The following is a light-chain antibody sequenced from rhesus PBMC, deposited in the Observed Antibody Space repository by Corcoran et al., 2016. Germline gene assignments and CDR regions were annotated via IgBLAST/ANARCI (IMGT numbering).Light chain of an antibody. CDR2: YAS. Sequence: DIKMTQSPSSLSASVGDRVTITCRASQGINNYSRWYQQKPSKAPKPLIYYASSFETGAPTRFSGSRSGTDYTLTISSLQPEVIATYYCQQYNNSPYSFGQGTKVEIK. J-gene: IGKJ2*01. CDR3: QQYNNSPYS. CDR1: QGINNY. V-gene: IGKV1-66*01.